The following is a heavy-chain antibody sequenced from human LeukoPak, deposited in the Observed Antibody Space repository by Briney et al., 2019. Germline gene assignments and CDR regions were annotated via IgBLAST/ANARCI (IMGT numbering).Heavy chain of an antibody. J-gene: IGHJ5*02. V-gene: IGHV3-48*03. Sequence: PGGSLRLSCAASGFTLSSYEMNWVRQAPGKGLEWVSYISSSGSTIYYVDSVKGRFTISRDNAKNSLYLQMNSLRVEDTAVYYCARGGSTWGGDWFDPWGQGTLVTVSS. CDR1: GFTLSSYE. CDR2: ISSSGSTI. CDR3: ARGGSTWGGDWFDP. D-gene: IGHD6-13*01.